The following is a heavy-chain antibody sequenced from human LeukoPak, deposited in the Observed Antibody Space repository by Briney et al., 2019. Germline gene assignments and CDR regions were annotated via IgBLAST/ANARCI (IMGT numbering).Heavy chain of an antibody. V-gene: IGHV4-59*01. CDR1: GGSISSYY. D-gene: IGHD6-13*01. J-gene: IGHJ4*02. CDR3: ARDKGSWYYFDY. Sequence: SETLSLTCTVSGGSISSYYWSWIRQPPGKGLEWIGYIYYSGSTNYNPSLKSRVTISVDTPKNQFSLKLSSVTAADTAVYYCARDKGSWYYFDYWGQGTLVTVSS. CDR2: IYYSGST.